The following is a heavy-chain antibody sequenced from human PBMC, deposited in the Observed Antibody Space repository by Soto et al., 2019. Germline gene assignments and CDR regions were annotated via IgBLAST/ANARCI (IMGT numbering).Heavy chain of an antibody. Sequence: YLGLCCAASGFTFSSYGMHWVRQAPGKGLEWVAVIWYDGSNKYYADSVKGRFTISRDNSKNTLYLQMNSLRAEDTAVYYCARVKILFYYDSSRYQYLDYRRQGTLVIVSS. CDR1: GFTFSSYG. J-gene: IGHJ4*02. V-gene: IGHV3-33*01. CDR2: IWYDGSNK. D-gene: IGHD3-22*01. CDR3: ARVKILFYYDSSRYQYLDY.